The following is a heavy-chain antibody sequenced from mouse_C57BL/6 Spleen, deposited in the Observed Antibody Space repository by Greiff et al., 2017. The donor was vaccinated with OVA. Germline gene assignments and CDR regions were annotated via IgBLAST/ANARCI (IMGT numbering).Heavy chain of an antibody. CDR1: GFTFSNYW. J-gene: IGHJ2*01. CDR3: TLWLRYFDY. D-gene: IGHD2-2*01. Sequence: EVKVEESGGGLVQPGGSMKLSCVASGFTFSNYWMNWVRQSPEKGLEWVAQIRLKSDNYATHYAESVKGRFTISRDDSKSSVYLQMNNLRAEDTGIYYCTLWLRYFDYWGQGTTLTVSS. CDR2: IRLKSDNYAT. V-gene: IGHV6-3*01.